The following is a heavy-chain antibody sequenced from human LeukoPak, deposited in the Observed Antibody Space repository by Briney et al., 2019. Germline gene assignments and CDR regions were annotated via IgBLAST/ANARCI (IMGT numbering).Heavy chain of an antibody. J-gene: IGHJ4*02. CDR1: GGSISGAGYY. CDR3: ARVRRNSYLDY. CDR2: IYYSGST. Sequence: SETLSLTCTVSGGSISGAGYYCGWIRQHPGKGLEWIGYIYYSGSTYYNPSLKSRVTISVDTSKNQYSLKLSSVTAADTAVYYRARVRRNSYLDYWGQGTLVTVSS. V-gene: IGHV4-31*03. D-gene: IGHD1-1*01.